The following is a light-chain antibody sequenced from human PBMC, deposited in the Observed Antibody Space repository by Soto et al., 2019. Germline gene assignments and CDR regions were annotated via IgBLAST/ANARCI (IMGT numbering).Light chain of an antibody. CDR1: QSVSSN. J-gene: IGKJ4*01. CDR3: QQYINLPRT. Sequence: EIVLTQSPGTLSLSPGERATLSCRASQSVSSNLVWYQHKPGQAPRLLIYGASTRATDIPARFSGSGSGTDFTLTISSLQSEDYAVYYCQQYINLPRTFGGGTKVDIK. V-gene: IGKV3-15*01. CDR2: GAS.